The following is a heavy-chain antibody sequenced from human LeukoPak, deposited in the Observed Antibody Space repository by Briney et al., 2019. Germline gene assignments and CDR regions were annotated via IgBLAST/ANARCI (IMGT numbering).Heavy chain of an antibody. J-gene: IGHJ4*02. CDR1: GYTFTSYG. CDR2: ISAYNGNT. D-gene: IGHD3-22*01. CDR3: ARTADYYDSSGYAFYFDY. V-gene: IGHV1-18*01. Sequence: ASVKVSCKASGYTFTSYGISWVRQAPGQGLEWMGWISAYNGNTNYAQKLQGRVTMTTDTSTSTASMELRSLRSNDTAVYYCARTADYYDSSGYAFYFDYWGQGTLVTVSS.